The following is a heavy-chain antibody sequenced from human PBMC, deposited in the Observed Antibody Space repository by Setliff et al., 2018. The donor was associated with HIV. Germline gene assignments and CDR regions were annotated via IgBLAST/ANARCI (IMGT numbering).Heavy chain of an antibody. Sequence: GASVKVSCKASGYSLSTYAISWVRQAPGHGLEWMGWSDSNNGNRNLPQKFRGRVTMTTDISTNTAYMEVRSLSFDDTAVYSCVRLTADRTNYFYYMDVWGKGTTVTGSS. CDR2: SDSNNGNR. CDR1: GYSLSTYA. D-gene: IGHD2-8*01. J-gene: IGHJ6*03. V-gene: IGHV1-18*01. CDR3: VRLTADRTNYFYYMDV.